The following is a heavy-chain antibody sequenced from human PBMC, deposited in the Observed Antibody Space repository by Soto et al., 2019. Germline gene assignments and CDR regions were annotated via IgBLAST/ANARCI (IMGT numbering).Heavy chain of an antibody. CDR1: GYTFTGYY. CDR2: INPNSGGT. D-gene: IGHD2-15*01. CDR3: ARVSLSCSGGSCYSGFDY. J-gene: IGHJ4*02. Sequence: EASVKVSCNASGYTFTGYYMHLVRQAPGQGLEWMGWINPNSGGTNYAQKFQGWVTMTRDTSISTAYMELSRLRSDDTAVYYCARVSLSCSGGSCYSGFDYWGQGTLVTVSS. V-gene: IGHV1-2*04.